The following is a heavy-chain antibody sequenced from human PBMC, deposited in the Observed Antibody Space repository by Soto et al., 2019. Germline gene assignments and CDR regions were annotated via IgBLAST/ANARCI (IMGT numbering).Heavy chain of an antibody. V-gene: IGHV3-23*01. CDR3: AKEGSSRGGAFDI. Sequence: EVQLLESGVGLVQPGGSLRLSCAASGFTFSSSAMSWVRQALGKGLEWVSAISGSGGSTYYADSVKGRFTISRDNSKNTLYLQMNSLRAEDTAVYYCAKEGSSRGGAFDIWGQGTMVTVSS. CDR1: GFTFSSSA. CDR2: ISGSGGST. J-gene: IGHJ3*02. D-gene: IGHD6-13*01.